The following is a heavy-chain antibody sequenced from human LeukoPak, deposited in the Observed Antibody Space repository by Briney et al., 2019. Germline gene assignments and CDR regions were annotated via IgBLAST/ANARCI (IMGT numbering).Heavy chain of an antibody. CDR2: IYYSGST. V-gene: IGHV4-39*01. D-gene: IGHD3-22*01. J-gene: IGHJ4*02. CDR3: ASLNSGYLHY. Sequence: PSETLSLTCTVSGGSISSTSYYWGWIRQPPGKGLEWIGSIYYSGSTYYNPSLKSRVTISVDTSKNQFSLKLSSVIAADTAVYYCASLNSGYLHYWGQGTLVTVSS. CDR1: GGSISSTSYY.